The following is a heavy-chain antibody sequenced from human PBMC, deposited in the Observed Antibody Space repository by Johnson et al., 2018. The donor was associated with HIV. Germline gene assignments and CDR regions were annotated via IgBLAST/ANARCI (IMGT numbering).Heavy chain of an antibody. Sequence: EMQLVESGGGVVQPGRSLRLSCAASGFTFSSYAMCWVRQAPGKGLEWVSSIRYSGDTTYYADSVKDRFTISRDNSKNTLYLQMNSLRAEDTAVYYCASGWGIVVSDAFDIWGQGTMVTVSS. V-gene: IGHV3-23*04. CDR2: IRYSGDTT. J-gene: IGHJ3*02. D-gene: IGHD6-19*01. CDR1: GFTFSSYA. CDR3: ASGWGIVVSDAFDI.